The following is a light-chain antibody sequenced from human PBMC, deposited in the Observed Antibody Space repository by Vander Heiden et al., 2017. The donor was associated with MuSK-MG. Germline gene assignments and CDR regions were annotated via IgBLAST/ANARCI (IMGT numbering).Light chain of an antibody. CDR1: QSVSSY. CDR2: DAS. J-gene: IGKJ3*01. V-gene: IGKV3-11*01. Sequence: EIVLTQSPATLSLSPGERTTLSCRAIQSVSSYLAWYQQQPGQAPRLLIYDASNRATVIPARFSGSGSVTDFTLTISSLEPEDFAVYYCQQRSNWYTFGPGTKVDIK. CDR3: QQRSNWYT.